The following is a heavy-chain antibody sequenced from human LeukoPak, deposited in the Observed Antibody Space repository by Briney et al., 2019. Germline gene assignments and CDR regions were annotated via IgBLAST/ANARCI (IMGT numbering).Heavy chain of an antibody. CDR2: IYHSGST. V-gene: IGHV4-30-2*01. Sequence: SQTLSLTCTVSGGSISSGGYYWSWIRQPPGKGLEWIGYIYHSGSTYYNPSLKSRVTISVDRSKNQFSLKLSSVTAADTAVYYCARDVSSGWLDYWGQGTLVTVSS. CDR3: ARDVSSGWLDY. D-gene: IGHD6-19*01. CDR1: GGSISSGGYY. J-gene: IGHJ4*02.